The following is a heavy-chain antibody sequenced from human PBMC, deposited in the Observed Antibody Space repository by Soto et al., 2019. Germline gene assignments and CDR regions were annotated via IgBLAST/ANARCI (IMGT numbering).Heavy chain of an antibody. CDR3: ASWMGASVDY. CDR2: ISSSGSTI. D-gene: IGHD1-26*01. J-gene: IGHJ4*02. V-gene: IGHV3-48*03. CDR1: GFTFSSYE. Sequence: PGGSLRLSCAASGFTFSSYEMNWVRQAPGKGLERVSYISSSGSTIYYADSVKGRFTISRDNAKNSLYLQMNSLRAEDTAVYYCASWMGASVDYWGQGTLVTVSS.